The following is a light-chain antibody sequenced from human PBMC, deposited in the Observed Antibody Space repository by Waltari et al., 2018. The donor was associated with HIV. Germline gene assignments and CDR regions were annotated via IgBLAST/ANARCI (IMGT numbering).Light chain of an antibody. V-gene: IGKV3D-15*01. CDR3: QKYKNWPLT. CDR1: QSVSNS. J-gene: IGKJ4*01. Sequence: EIVMTQSPGPLSVSPGEGASLSCRASQSVSNSLAWYQQKPGQTPTLIVYDASTRATGVPDRFSGGGAGTDFTLTISRLQSENFAVYYCQKYKNWPLTFGGGTKVEIK. CDR2: DAS.